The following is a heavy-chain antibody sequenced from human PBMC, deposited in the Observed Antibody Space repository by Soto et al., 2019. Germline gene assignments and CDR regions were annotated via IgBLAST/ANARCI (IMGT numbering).Heavy chain of an antibody. V-gene: IGHV1-69*04. CDR3: ARDIELRFLEVWFDP. Sequence: SVKVSCKASGGTFSSYTISWVRQAPGQGLEWMGRIIPILGIANYAQKFQGRVTITADKSTSTAYMELSSLRSEDTAVYYCARDIELRFLEVWFDPWGQGTLVTVSS. CDR2: IIPILGIA. J-gene: IGHJ5*02. D-gene: IGHD3-3*01. CDR1: GGTFSSYT.